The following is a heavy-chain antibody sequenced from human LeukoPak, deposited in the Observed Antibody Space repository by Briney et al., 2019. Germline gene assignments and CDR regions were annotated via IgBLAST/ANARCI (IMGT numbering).Heavy chain of an antibody. CDR3: AREEANTRIHFDY. D-gene: IGHD3-22*01. Sequence: ASLKVSCKASGYTFTAYYIHWVRQAPGQGLEWMGYINPNTDYTNYAQNFQDRVTMTRDTSISTAFMELSSLRSDDTAVYYCAREEANTRIHFDYWGQGTLVTVSS. V-gene: IGHV1-2*02. CDR1: GYTFTAYY. J-gene: IGHJ4*02. CDR2: INPNTDYT.